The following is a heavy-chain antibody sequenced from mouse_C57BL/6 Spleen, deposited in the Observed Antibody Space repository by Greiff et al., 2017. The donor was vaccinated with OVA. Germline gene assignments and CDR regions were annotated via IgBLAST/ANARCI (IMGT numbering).Heavy chain of an antibody. Sequence: EVKVVESGGGLVKPGGSLKLSCAASGFTFSDYGMHWVRQAPEKGLEWVAYISSGSSTLYYADTVKGRFTISRDNAKNTLVLQMTSLRSEDTAMYYCARKDDYDLFAYWGQGTLVTVSA. D-gene: IGHD2-4*01. CDR1: GFTFSDYG. V-gene: IGHV5-17*01. CDR3: ARKDDYDLFAY. CDR2: ISSGSSTL. J-gene: IGHJ3*01.